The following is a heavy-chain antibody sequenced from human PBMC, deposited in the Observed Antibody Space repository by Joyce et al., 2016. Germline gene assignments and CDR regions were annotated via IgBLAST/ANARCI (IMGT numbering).Heavy chain of an antibody. CDR3: ATGLTLDY. D-gene: IGHD1-14*01. V-gene: IGHV3-21*01. CDR1: GFSFSNYW. CDR2: ISSTSSYI. J-gene: IGHJ4*02. Sequence: EVQLVESGGGLVKPGGSLRLSCVASGFSFSNYWMNWVRQAPGKGLELVSSISSTSSYIYYVDSVKGRFTISRDNAKNSLFLQMNSLRGEDTALYFCATGLTLDYWGQGSLVTVSS.